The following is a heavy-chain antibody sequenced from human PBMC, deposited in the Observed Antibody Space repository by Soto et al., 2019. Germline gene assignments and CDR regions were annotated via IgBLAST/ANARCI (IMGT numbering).Heavy chain of an antibody. CDR3: AKALVPALTAKFGY. CDR2: ITGSSSNA. D-gene: IGHD5-18*01. J-gene: IGHJ4*02. V-gene: IGHV3-21*04. CDR1: GFTFSSYS. Sequence: GGSLRLSCAASGFTFSSYSMNWVRQAPGRGLEWVSSITGSSSNAWYADSVKGRFTISRDNSRNTLHLQMSSLRVEDTALYYCAKALVPALTAKFGYWGQGTLVTVSS.